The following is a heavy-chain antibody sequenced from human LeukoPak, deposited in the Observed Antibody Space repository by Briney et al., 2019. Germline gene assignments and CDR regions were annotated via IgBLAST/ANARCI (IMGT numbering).Heavy chain of an antibody. V-gene: IGHV3-23*01. Sequence: GGSLRLSCVASGFTSSSYAMSWVRQAPGKGLEWVSAISGSGGSTYYADSVEGRFTISRDNSKKTLYLQMNNLRDDDAAVYYCAKDRSVYLEGFDSWGQGTLVAVSS. CDR1: GFTSSSYA. D-gene: IGHD5/OR15-5a*01. J-gene: IGHJ5*01. CDR3: AKDRSVYLEGFDS. CDR2: ISGSGGST.